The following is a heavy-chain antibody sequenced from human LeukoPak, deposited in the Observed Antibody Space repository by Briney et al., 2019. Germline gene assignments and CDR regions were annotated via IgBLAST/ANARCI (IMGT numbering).Heavy chain of an antibody. D-gene: IGHD5-12*01. Sequence: SETLSLTCAVYDGSFSGYYWSWIRQPPAKGLEWIGEINHSGSTNYNPSLKSRVTISVDTSKNQFSLKLSSVTAADTAGYYCARAGGWPRYYFDNWGQGTLVTVSS. V-gene: IGHV4-34*01. CDR2: INHSGST. CDR1: DGSFSGYY. J-gene: IGHJ4*02. CDR3: ARAGGWPRYYFDN.